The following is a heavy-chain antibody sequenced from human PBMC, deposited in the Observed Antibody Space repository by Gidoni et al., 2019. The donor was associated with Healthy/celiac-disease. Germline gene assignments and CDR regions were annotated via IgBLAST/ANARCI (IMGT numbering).Heavy chain of an antibody. CDR3: ARADYDFWSGYYTPYYYGMDV. CDR1: GFTFSSYS. J-gene: IGHJ6*02. Sequence: AASGFTFSSYSMNWVRQAPGKGLEWVSSISSSSSYIYYADSVKGRFNISRDNAKNSLYLQMNSLRAEDTAVYYCARADYDFWSGYYTPYYYGMDVWGQGTTVTVSS. CDR2: ISSSSSYI. D-gene: IGHD3-3*01. V-gene: IGHV3-21*01.